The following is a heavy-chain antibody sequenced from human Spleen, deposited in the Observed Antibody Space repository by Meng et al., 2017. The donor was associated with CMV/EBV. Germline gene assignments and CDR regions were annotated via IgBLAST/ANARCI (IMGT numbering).Heavy chain of an antibody. D-gene: IGHD6-13*01. V-gene: IGHV4-4*07. CDR3: ARVSPYSSSWYKSGDWFDP. J-gene: IGHJ5*02. CDR1: GGSNSSYY. CDR2: IYTSGST. Sequence: QGQLQESGPGLVKPSETLSLTCTVSGGSNSSYYWSWIRQPAGKGLEWIGRIYTSGSTNYNPSLKSRVTMSVDTSKNQFSLKLSSVTAADTAVYYCARVSPYSSSWYKSGDWFDPWGQGTLVTVSS.